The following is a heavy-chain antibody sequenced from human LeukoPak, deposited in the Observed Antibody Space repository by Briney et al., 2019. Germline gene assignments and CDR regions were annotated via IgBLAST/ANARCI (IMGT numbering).Heavy chain of an antibody. CDR3: ARLGYYYDSLGHYDY. J-gene: IGHJ4*02. Sequence: ASVKVSCKASGYTFTNYYIHWVRHAPGQGLEWMWIINPTSGSTAYTQKFQGRVTMTRDTSTSTVYMELSSLRSDDTAVYYCARLGYYYDSLGHYDYWGQGTLVIVSS. CDR2: INPTSGST. V-gene: IGHV1-46*01. D-gene: IGHD3-22*01. CDR1: GYTFTNYY.